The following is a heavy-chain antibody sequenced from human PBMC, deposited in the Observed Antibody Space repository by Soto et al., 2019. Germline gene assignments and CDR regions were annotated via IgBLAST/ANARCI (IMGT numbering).Heavy chain of an antibody. V-gene: IGHV4-34*01. J-gene: IGHJ5*02. CDR2: INHSGST. CDR1: GGSFSGYY. Sequence: SETLSLTCAVYGGSFSGYYWSWIRQPPGKGLEWIGEINHSGSTNYNPSLKSRVTISVDTSKNQFSLKLSSVTAADTAVYYCARGGWKEPSSFNNWFDPWGQGTLVTVS. CDR3: ARGGWKEPSSFNNWFDP. D-gene: IGHD6-19*01.